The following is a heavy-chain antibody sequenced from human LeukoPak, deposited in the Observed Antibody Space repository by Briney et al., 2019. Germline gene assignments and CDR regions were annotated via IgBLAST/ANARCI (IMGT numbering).Heavy chain of an antibody. J-gene: IGHJ5*02. D-gene: IGHD3-16*01. CDR1: GYSITSGFS. CDR3: AREGAVPGIDP. CDR2: ISHSGTT. Sequence: SETLSLTCAVSGYSITSGFSWGWIRQPPGKGLEWIGTISHSGTTDYKSTLESRLTISVDTSKNLFSLRLTSVTAADTAVYYCAREGAVPGIDPWGQGTLVTVSS. V-gene: IGHV4-38-2*02.